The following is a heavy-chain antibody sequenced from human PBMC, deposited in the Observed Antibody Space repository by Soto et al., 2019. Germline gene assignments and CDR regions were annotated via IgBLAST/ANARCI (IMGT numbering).Heavy chain of an antibody. J-gene: IGHJ6*02. D-gene: IGHD6-25*01. CDR3: ARDLGGVGMDV. CDR2: IIPILGTA. V-gene: IGHV1-69*13. CDR1: GVTFSSYA. Sequence: WASVKVSCKASGVTFSSYAISWVRQAPGQGLEWMGGIIPILGTANYAQKFQGRVTITADESTSTAYMELSSLRSEDTAVYYCARDLGGVGMDVWGQGTTVTVSS.